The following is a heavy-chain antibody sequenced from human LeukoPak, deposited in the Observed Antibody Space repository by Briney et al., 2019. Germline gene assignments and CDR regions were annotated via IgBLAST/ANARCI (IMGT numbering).Heavy chain of an antibody. CDR2: INWNGDTI. Sequence: PGGSLRLSCAASGFTFDDYGMTWVRQAPGKGLEWVSGINWNGDTIGYADSVKGRFTISRDNAKNLLYLQMNSLRAEDTAVYYCARGQWLPKYYFDCWGQGTLVTVSS. CDR1: GFTFDDYG. V-gene: IGHV3-20*04. CDR3: ARGQWLPKYYFDC. J-gene: IGHJ4*02. D-gene: IGHD6-19*01.